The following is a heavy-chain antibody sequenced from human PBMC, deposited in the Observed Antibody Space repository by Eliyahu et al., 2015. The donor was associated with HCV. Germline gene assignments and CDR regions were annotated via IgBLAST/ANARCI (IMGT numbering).Heavy chain of an antibody. J-gene: IGHJ6*03. CDR3: TTGAPGGFDYYLDV. Sequence: EVQLVESGGGLVKPGGSLRLSCAASGFTFSKAWMSWVRQAPGRGREGWGRLIKKTTGGGTTDYAAPVKGRFTISRDDSKSTLYLQMNSLKTEDTAVYYCTTGAPGGFDYYLDVWGQGTTVTVSS. CDR1: GFTFSKAW. CDR2: IKKTTGGGTT. V-gene: IGHV3-15*01. D-gene: IGHD3-10*01.